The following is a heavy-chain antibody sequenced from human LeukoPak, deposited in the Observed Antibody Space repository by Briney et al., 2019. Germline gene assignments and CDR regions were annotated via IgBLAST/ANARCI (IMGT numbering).Heavy chain of an antibody. Sequence: TGGSLRLSCAASGFTSSSYAMHWVRQAPGKGLEWVAVISYDGSNKYYAESVKGRFTISRDYSKNTLDLQMNSLRAEDTAVYYCAKDGQWLVPAMEYWGQGTLVIVSS. CDR1: GFTSSSYA. CDR3: AKDGQWLVPAMEY. CDR2: ISYDGSNK. J-gene: IGHJ4*02. D-gene: IGHD6-19*01. V-gene: IGHV3-30*04.